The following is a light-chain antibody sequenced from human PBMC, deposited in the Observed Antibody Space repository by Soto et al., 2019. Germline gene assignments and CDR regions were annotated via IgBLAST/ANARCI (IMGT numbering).Light chain of an antibody. V-gene: IGLV2-14*03. CDR3: SSYRTSNTRQIV. J-gene: IGLJ1*01. Sequence: QSVLTQPASVSGSPGQSITISCTGTSSDVGGYNYVSWYQHHPGKAPKLMIYDVSNRPSGVSNRFSGSKSGNTASLSISGLQPEDEAYYYCSSYRTSNTRQIVCGTGTKVTDL. CDR2: DVS. CDR1: SSDVGGYNY.